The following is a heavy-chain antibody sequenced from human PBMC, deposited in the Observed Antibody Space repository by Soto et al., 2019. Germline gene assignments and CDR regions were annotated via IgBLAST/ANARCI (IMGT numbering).Heavy chain of an antibody. D-gene: IGHD5-12*01. CDR1: GFTFSSYG. V-gene: IGHV3-30*03. CDR3: QTGDSSYDFFDY. J-gene: IGHJ4*02. Sequence: QVQLVESGGGVVQPGRSLRLSCAASGFTFSSYGMHWVRQAPGKGLEWVAVISYDGSNKYYADSVKGRFTISRDNSKNTLYLQMNSLRAEDTAVYYCQTGDSSYDFFDYWGQGTLVTVSS. CDR2: ISYDGSNK.